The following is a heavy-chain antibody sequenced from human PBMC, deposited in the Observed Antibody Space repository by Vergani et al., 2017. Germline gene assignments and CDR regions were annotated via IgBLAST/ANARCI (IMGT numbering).Heavy chain of an antibody. CDR1: GYTFTGYY. J-gene: IGHJ5*01. CDR3: ARGLSGYCSGDKCYIHPWFDS. CDR2: MNPISGNT. V-gene: IGHV1-8*03. D-gene: IGHD2-15*01. Sequence: QVQLVQSGAEVKKPGASVKVSCKASGYTFTGYYMHWVRRATGQGLEWMGWMNPISGNTGFAQKFRGRVTITRDTSISTAYMELSSLRSEDTAIYYCARGLSGYCSGDKCYIHPWFDSWGPGTLVTVSS.